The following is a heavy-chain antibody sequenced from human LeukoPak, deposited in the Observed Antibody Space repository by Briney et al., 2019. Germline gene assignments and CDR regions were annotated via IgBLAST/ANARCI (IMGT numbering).Heavy chain of an antibody. V-gene: IGHV3-33*08. J-gene: IGHJ3*02. CDR2: ILNDGSQE. Sequence: PGGSLRFSCAASGFTFSDYGMHWVRQAPGKGLEWVAVILNDGSQEKYADSVKCRFTISRDNSKNTLFLQMNSLRAEDTAVYYCARDDALGDNALDIWGQGTMVTVSS. CDR1: GFTFSDYG. D-gene: IGHD3-16*01. CDR3: ARDDALGDNALDI.